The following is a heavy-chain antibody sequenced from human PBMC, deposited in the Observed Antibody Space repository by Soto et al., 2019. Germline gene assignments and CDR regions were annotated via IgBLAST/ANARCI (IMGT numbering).Heavy chain of an antibody. J-gene: IGHJ4*02. CDR2: ISTSSTTI. D-gene: IGHD1-26*01. Sequence: GGSLRLSCAASGFTFSSNSMNWVRQAPGKGLEWISYISTSSTTIYYADSVKGRFTISRDNAKNSLYLQMNSLRAEDTAVYYCARGRAQVGLDYWGQGTLVT. CDR1: GFTFSSNS. CDR3: ARGRAQVGLDY. V-gene: IGHV3-48*01.